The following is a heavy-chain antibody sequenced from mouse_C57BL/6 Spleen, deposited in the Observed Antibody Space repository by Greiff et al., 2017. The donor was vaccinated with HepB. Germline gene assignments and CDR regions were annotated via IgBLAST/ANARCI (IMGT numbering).Heavy chain of an antibody. CDR2: IWSGGST. V-gene: IGHV2-2*01. Sequence: VQLQQSGPGLVQPSQSLSITCTVSGFSLTSYGVHWVRQSPGKGLEWLGVIWSGGSTDYNAAFISRLSISKDNSKSQVFFKMNSLQADDTAIYYCATSYYYSSSYDWYFDVWGTGTTVTVSS. D-gene: IGHD1-1*01. CDR3: ATSYYYSSSYDWYFDV. J-gene: IGHJ1*03. CDR1: GFSLTSYG.